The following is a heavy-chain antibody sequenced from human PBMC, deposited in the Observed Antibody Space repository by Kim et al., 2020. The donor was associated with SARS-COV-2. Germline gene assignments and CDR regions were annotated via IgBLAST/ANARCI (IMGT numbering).Heavy chain of an antibody. CDR3: AREAVAGSFDY. D-gene: IGHD6-19*01. Sequence: SKKFQGRVSITRDTAATTAYLEQSGLKSEDTAVYYCAREAVAGSFDYWGQGTLVTVSS. V-gene: IGHV1-3*01. J-gene: IGHJ4*02.